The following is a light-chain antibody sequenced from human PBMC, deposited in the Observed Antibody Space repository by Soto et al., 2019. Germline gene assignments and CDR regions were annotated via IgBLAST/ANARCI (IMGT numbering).Light chain of an antibody. CDR3: QQDGSSPT. V-gene: IGKV3-20*01. CDR1: QSVSRSY. CDR2: GAS. Sequence: EIVLTQSPGTLSLSPGERATLSCRASQSVSRSYLAWYQQKPGQAPRLLIYGASSRATDIPDRFSGSGAGTDFTLTISRLEPEDLAVYYFQQDGSSPTFGGGTKVEIK. J-gene: IGKJ4*01.